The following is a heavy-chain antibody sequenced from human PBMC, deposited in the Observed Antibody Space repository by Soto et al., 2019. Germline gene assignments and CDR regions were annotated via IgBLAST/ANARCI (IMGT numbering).Heavy chain of an antibody. CDR3: ARGLLVGHETVDY. J-gene: IGHJ4*02. CDR1: GDIFTTYA. Sequence: QVQVVQSGAEVKEPGSSVKVSCKASGDIFTTYAINWVRQAPGQGLVWMGGIKPAIGSANYAPTFQGRLTITAHDLTATAYMDLTSLTSEATAVYYCARGLLVGHETVDYWGQGTLVTVSS. V-gene: IGHV1-69*01. CDR2: IKPAIGSA. D-gene: IGHD1-26*01.